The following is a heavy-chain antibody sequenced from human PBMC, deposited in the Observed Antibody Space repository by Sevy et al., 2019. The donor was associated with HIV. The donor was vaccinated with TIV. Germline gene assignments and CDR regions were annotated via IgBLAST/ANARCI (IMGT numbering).Heavy chain of an antibody. D-gene: IGHD3-22*01. CDR1: SASIGSTNYY. CDR3: ARLGILLRGVFDF. Sequence: SETLSLTCSVSSASIGSTNYYWGWIRQTPGRGLEWIGSIYHSGSTYYNPSLKTRVTMSVDTSKNQFSLKLTSVTAADTAVYYCARLGILLRGVFDFWGQGSLVTVSS. CDR2: IYHSGST. J-gene: IGHJ4*02. V-gene: IGHV4-39*01.